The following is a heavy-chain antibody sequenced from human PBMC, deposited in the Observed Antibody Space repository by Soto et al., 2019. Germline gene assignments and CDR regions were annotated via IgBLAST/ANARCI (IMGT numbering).Heavy chain of an antibody. D-gene: IGHD4-17*01. V-gene: IGHV3-23*01. Sequence: EVQLLESGGALIQPGGNLRLSCAASGFTFSSHAMIWVRQAPGKGLEWVAGVSGDGGRTYYVDSVKGRFTVSRDNTKSTLDLQMTSLRVDDTAIYYCVRVADNGDLLVWFDPWGQGTQVTVSS. CDR2: VSGDGGRT. CDR3: VRVADNGDLLVWFDP. CDR1: GFTFSSHA. J-gene: IGHJ5*02.